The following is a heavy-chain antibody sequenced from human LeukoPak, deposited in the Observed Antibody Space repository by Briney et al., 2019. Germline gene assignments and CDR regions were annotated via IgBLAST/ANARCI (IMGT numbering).Heavy chain of an antibody. CDR3: ARDDGTDSFDC. CDR1: GFSFSAYG. J-gene: IGHJ4*02. V-gene: IGHV3-33*01. Sequence: PGRSLRLSCAASGFSFSAYGMHWVRQAPGKGLEWVAVIWYDGSKKYYADSVKGRFTISRDNSNNTVDLQMNSLRAEDTAVYYCARDDGTDSFDCWGQGTLVTVSS. D-gene: IGHD1-1*01. CDR2: IWYDGSKK.